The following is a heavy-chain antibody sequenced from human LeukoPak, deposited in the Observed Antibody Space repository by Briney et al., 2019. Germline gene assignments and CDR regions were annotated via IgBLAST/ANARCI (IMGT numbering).Heavy chain of an antibody. CDR3: ASAYKYNYAFDY. J-gene: IGHJ4*02. CDR2: IYYSGNT. CDR1: GASIGSGGYH. D-gene: IGHD3-16*01. Sequence: SSETLSLTCTVSGASIGSGGYHWNWIRQHPGKDLEWIGKIYYSGNTYYSPSLKRRLTISIDTSKNQFSLKLTSVTAADTAVYYCASAYKYNYAFDYWGQGTPGTVSS. V-gene: IGHV4-31*03.